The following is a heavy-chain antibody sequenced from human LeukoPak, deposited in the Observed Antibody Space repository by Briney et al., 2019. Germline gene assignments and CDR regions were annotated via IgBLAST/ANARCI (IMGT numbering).Heavy chain of an antibody. CDR1: GFTFSSYW. V-gene: IGHV3-7*03. D-gene: IGHD3-16*02. CDR2: IKQDGSEK. Sequence: PGGSLRLSCAASGFTFSSYWMSWVRQAPGKGLEWVANIKQDGSEKYYVDSVKGRFTISRDNAKNSLYLQMNSLRAEDTAVYYCAKGRLGELSLFDYWGQGTLVTVSS. CDR3: AKGRLGELSLFDY. J-gene: IGHJ4*02.